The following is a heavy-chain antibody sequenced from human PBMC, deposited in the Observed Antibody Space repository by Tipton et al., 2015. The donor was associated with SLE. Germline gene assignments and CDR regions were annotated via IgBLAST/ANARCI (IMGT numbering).Heavy chain of an antibody. CDR2: IYRSGST. CDR1: GGSINSSHW. CDR3: ASNYYGGSGFYYYYFDS. V-gene: IGHV4-4*02. D-gene: IGHD3-22*01. Sequence: TLSLTCAVSGGSINSSHWWSWVRQPPGKGLEWIGEIYRSGSTTYNPSLESRVTISIDKSKNQFSLKLSSVIAADTAVYYCASNYYGGSGFYYYYFDSWGQGTLVTVSS. J-gene: IGHJ4*02.